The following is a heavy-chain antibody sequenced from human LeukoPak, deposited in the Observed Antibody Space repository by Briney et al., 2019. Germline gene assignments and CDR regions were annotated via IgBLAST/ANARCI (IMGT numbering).Heavy chain of an antibody. Sequence: ETLSLTCTVSGGSISGSSYYWGWVRQAPGKGLEWVANINEDGSKKNYAGSVEGRFTISRDNARKSLFLQMSSLTVGDTAVYSCVRDFSPTYEYDSSNTYYYDAFDIWSQGTMVTVSP. V-gene: IGHV3-7*01. CDR1: GGSISGSSYY. CDR2: INEDGSKK. J-gene: IGHJ3*02. CDR3: VRDFSPTYEYDSSNTYYYDAFDI. D-gene: IGHD3-22*01.